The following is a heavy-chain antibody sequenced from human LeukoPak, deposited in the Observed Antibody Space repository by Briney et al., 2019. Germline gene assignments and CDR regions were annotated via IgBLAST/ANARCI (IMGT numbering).Heavy chain of an antibody. CDR1: GFTFSSYA. J-gene: IGHJ2*01. Sequence: GRSLTLSCAASGFTFSSYAMHWVRQAPGKGLEWVAVISYDESNKFYADSVKGRFTFSRDNSKNTLYLQMNSLRAEETAVYYCARGTVTSRTWYFDLWGRGTLVTVSS. V-gene: IGHV3-30*04. D-gene: IGHD4-17*01. CDR2: ISYDESNK. CDR3: ARGTVTSRTWYFDL.